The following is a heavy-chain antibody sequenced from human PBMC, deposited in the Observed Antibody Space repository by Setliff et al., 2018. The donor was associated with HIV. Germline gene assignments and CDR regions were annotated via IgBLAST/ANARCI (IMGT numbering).Heavy chain of an antibody. D-gene: IGHD3-10*01. CDR1: GFTFSSYA. CDR2: ISGSGGST. CDR3: AKGYYGSGTFRYYYYYGMDV. Sequence: TGGSLRLSCAASGFTFSSYAMSWVRQAPGKGLEWVSAISGSGGSTYYADSVKGRFTISRDNSKNTLYLQMNSLRAEDTAVYYCAKGYYGSGTFRYYYYYGMDVWAKGPRSPSP. J-gene: IGHJ6*02. V-gene: IGHV3-23*01.